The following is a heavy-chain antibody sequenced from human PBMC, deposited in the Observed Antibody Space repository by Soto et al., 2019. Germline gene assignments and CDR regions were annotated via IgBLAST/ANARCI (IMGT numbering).Heavy chain of an antibody. CDR1: GGSISSGGYY. J-gene: IGHJ4*02. V-gene: IGHV4-31*03. Sequence: SETLSLTCTVSGGSISSGGYYWSWIRQHPGKGLEWIGYIYYSGSTYYNPSLKSRVTISVDTSKNQFSLKLSSVTAAGTAVYYCARFFVDLGPRVDYWGQGTLVTVSS. CDR2: IYYSGST. CDR3: ARFFVDLGPRVDY. D-gene: IGHD3-3*01.